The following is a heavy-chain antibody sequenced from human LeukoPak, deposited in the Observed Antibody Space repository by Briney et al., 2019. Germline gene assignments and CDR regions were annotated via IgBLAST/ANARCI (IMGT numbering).Heavy chain of an antibody. CDR1: GGSISSYY. Sequence: SETLFLTCTVSGGSISSYYWSWIRQPPGKGLEWIGYIYYSGSTNYNPSLKSRVTISVDTSKNQFSLKLSSVTAADTAVYYCASGSGHSYGSVNFDYWGQGTLVTVSS. CDR3: ASGSGHSYGSVNFDY. CDR2: IYYSGST. D-gene: IGHD5-18*01. V-gene: IGHV4-59*08. J-gene: IGHJ4*02.